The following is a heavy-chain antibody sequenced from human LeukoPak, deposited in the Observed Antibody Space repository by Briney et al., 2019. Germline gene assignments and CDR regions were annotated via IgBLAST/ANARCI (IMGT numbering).Heavy chain of an antibody. J-gene: IGHJ5*02. V-gene: IGHV4-38-2*02. D-gene: IGHD4-17*01. Sequence: PSETLSLTCTVSGYSISSGCYWGWIRQPPGKGLEWIGSIYHSGSTYYNPSLKSRVTISVDTSKNQFSLKLSSVTAADTAVYYCARHANDYGDYKPLNWFDPWGQGTLVTVSS. CDR2: IYHSGST. CDR1: GYSISSGCY. CDR3: ARHANDYGDYKPLNWFDP.